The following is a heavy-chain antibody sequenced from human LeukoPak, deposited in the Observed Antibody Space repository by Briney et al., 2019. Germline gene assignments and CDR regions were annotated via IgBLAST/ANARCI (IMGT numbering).Heavy chain of an antibody. D-gene: IGHD5/OR15-5a*01. V-gene: IGHV3-72*01. CDR1: GFTFSSYA. J-gene: IGHJ4*02. Sequence: PGGSLRLSCAASGFTFSSYAMSWVRQAPGKGLEWVGRTRNKANSYTTEYAASVKGRFTISRDDSKNSLYLQMNSLKTEDTAVYYCARGVSLDWGQGTLVTVSS. CDR2: TRNKANSYTT. CDR3: ARGVSLD.